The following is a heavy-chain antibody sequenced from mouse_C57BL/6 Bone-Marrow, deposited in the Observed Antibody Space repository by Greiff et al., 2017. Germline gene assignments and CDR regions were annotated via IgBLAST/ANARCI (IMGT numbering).Heavy chain of an antibody. CDR3: AREDYGISFAY. V-gene: IGHV1-69*01. J-gene: IGHJ3*01. D-gene: IGHD1-1*01. CDR1: GYTFTSYW. CDR2: IDPSDSST. Sequence: QVQLQQPGAELVMPGASVKLSCKASGYTFTSYWMHWVKQRPGQGLEWIGEIDPSDSSTNYNQKFKGKSTLTVDKSSSTAYMQLSSLTSEDSAVYYCAREDYGISFAYWGQGTLVTVSA.